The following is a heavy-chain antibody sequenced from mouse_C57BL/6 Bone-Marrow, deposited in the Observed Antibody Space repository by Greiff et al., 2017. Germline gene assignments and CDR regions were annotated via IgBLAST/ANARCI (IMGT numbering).Heavy chain of an antibody. Sequence: QVQLQQPGAELVKPGASVKLSCKASGYTFTSYWMHWVKQSPGQGLECIGMIHSNSGSTNYTEKFKSKTTLTVYKSSSTAYMLHRSLTSEDSAVYYCARSGYGSCYLAWFAYWGKGTLVTVSA. CDR2: IHSNSGST. CDR3: ARSGYGSCYLAWFAY. D-gene: IGHD1-1*01. V-gene: IGHV1-64*01. J-gene: IGHJ3*01. CDR1: GYTFTSYW.